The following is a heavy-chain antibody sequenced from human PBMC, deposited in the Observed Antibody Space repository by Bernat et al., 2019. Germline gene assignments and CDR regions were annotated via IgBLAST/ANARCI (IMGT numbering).Heavy chain of an antibody. Sequence: QVQLVQSGAEVKKPGSSVKVSCKASGGTFSSYAISWVRQAPGQGLEWMGGIIPILGTANYAQKFQGRATITPDESTSTAYMELTSLRSEDTAVYYCAGEYCSGGSCYSLGLEWGQGTLVTVSS. D-gene: IGHD2-15*01. CDR2: IIPILGTA. J-gene: IGHJ4*02. CDR3: AGEYCSGGSCYSLGLE. CDR1: GGTFSSYA. V-gene: IGHV1-69*01.